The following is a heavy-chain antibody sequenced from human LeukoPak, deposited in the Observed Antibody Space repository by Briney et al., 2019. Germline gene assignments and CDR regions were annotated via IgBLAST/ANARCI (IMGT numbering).Heavy chain of an antibody. CDR3: ARGVYCSGGSCYLPFDY. V-gene: IGHV4-34*01. J-gene: IGHJ4*02. D-gene: IGHD2-15*01. Sequence: PSETLSLTCAVYGGSFSGYYWSWIRQPPGKGLEWIGEINHSGSTNYNPSLKSRVTISVDTSKNQFSLKLTSVTATDTAVYYWARGVYCSGGSCYLPFDYWGQGSLATVSS. CDR2: INHSGST. CDR1: GGSFSGYY.